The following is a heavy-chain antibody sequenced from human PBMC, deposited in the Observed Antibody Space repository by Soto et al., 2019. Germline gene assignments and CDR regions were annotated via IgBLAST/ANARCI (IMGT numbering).Heavy chain of an antibody. D-gene: IGHD3-3*01. CDR2: IYPGDSDT. CDR3: ARGGTYYDFWSGSFDI. J-gene: IGHJ3*02. CDR1: GYSFTSYW. Sequence: GESLKISCKGSGYSFTSYWIGWVRQMPGKGLEWMGIIYPGDSDTRYSPSFQGQVTISADKSISTAYLQWSSLKASDTAMYYCARGGTYYDFWSGSFDIWGQGTMVTV. V-gene: IGHV5-51*01.